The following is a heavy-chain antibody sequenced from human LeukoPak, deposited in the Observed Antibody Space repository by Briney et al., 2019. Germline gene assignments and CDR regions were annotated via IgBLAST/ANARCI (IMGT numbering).Heavy chain of an antibody. CDR3: ARAHYYYYMDV. CDR1: GYTFTSYY. J-gene: IGHJ6*03. CDR2: MNPNSGNT. Sequence: ASVKVSCKASGYTFTSYYMYWVPQATGQEPEWMGWMNPNSGNTGYAQKFQGRLTITRNTSISTAYMELSSLRSEDTAVYYCARAHYYYYMDVWGKGTTVTVSS. V-gene: IGHV1-8*03.